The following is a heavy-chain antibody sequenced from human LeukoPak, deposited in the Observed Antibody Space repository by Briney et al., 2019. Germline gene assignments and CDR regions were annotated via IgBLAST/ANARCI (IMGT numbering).Heavy chain of an antibody. J-gene: IGHJ6*02. CDR1: GGSLTSTSYY. CDR3: FSGYDRAYDYFRMYV. Sequence: PSETLSLTCSVSGGSLTSTSYYWGWLRHPPGKGLEWIGTVYYGGNTNSNPFLKIRFTISVDTSERQFSLNLTAVTAADTVFYYCFSGYDRAYDYFRMYVWGQGPAVFVSS. D-gene: IGHD5-12*01. V-gene: IGHV4-39*01. CDR2: VYYGGNT.